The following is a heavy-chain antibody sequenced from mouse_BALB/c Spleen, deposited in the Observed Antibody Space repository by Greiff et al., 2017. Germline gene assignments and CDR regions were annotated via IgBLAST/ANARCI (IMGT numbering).Heavy chain of an antibody. D-gene: IGHD3-3*01. Sequence: EVHLVESGGGLVKPGGSLKLSCAASGFTFSSYAMSWVRQTPEKRLEWVASISSGGSTYYPDSVKGRFTISRDNARNILYLQMSSLRSEDTAMYYCAREGPQISMDYWGQGTSVTVSS. V-gene: IGHV5-6-5*01. CDR1: GFTFSSYA. CDR2: ISSGGST. CDR3: AREGPQISMDY. J-gene: IGHJ4*01.